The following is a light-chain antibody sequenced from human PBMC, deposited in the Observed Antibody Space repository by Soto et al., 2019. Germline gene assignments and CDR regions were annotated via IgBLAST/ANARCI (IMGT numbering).Light chain of an antibody. CDR3: ATWDDSLNGSV. V-gene: IGLV1-44*01. CDR2: GND. Sequence: QSVLTQPPSASGTPGQRVTISCSGSSSNIGSNTVNWYQQFPGTAPKLLIYGNDQRPSGVPDRFSGSKSGTSASLAISVLQSEGEADYYCATWDDSLNGSVFGTGTKLTVL. J-gene: IGLJ1*01. CDR1: SSNIGSNT.